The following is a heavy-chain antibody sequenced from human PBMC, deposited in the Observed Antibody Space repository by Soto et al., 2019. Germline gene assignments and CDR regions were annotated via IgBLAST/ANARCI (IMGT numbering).Heavy chain of an antibody. V-gene: IGHV3-30*18. D-gene: IGHD6-19*01. CDR1: GFTFSSYG. CDR2: ISYDGSNK. CDR3: AKSGVAGTPPYYYYYYMDV. J-gene: IGHJ6*03. Sequence: QVQLVESGGGVVQPGRSLRLSCAASGFTFSSYGMHWVRQAPGKGLEWVAVISYDGSNKYYADSVKGRFTISRDNSKNTLYLQMNSLRAEGTAVYYCAKSGVAGTPPYYYYYYMDVWGKGTTVTVSS.